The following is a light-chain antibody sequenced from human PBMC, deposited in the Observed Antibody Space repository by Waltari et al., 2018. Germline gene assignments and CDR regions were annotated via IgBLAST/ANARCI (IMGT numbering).Light chain of an antibody. J-gene: IGKJ1*01. V-gene: IGKV3-15*01. CDR1: HSVRTN. CDR3: QQYNDWLGGT. Sequence: EIVLTQSPATLSVSPGERATPSCRASHSVRTNLALYQQKPGRAPRLLSYGASIRATGFPARFRGSGSGTEFTLTISSLQSEDFAVYCCQQYNDWLGGTFGQGTKVEIK. CDR2: GAS.